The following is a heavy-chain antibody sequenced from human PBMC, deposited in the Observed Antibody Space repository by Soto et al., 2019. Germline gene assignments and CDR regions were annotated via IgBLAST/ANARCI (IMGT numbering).Heavy chain of an antibody. CDR1: GYTFTSYG. D-gene: IGHD3-16*02. CDR2: ISANSGNT. CDR3: ARGLMITFGGVIAGLDY. V-gene: IGHV1-18*01. J-gene: IGHJ4*02. Sequence: GASVKVSCKASGYTFTSYGISWVRQAPGQGLEWMGWISANSGNTDYAQKLQGRVTMTTNTSISTAYMELSSLRSEDTAVYYCARGLMITFGGVIAGLDYWGQGTLVTVSS.